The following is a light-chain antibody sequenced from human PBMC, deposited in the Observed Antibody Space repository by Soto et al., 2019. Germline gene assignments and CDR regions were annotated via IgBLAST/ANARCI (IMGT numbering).Light chain of an antibody. V-gene: IGKV1-9*01. CDR1: QGISSY. J-gene: IGKJ5*01. Sequence: DIQLTQSPSFLSASVGDRVTITCRASQGISSYLAWYQQKPGKAPKLLIYAASTLQSGVPSRFSGSGSGTEFTLTISSLQPEDFATYYCQQLNSYPITFGRGTRLEMK. CDR2: AAS. CDR3: QQLNSYPIT.